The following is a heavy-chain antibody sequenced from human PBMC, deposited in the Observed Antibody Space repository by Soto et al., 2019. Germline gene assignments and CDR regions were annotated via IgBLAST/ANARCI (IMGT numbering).Heavy chain of an antibody. J-gene: IGHJ3*02. V-gene: IGHV3-33*01. CDR1: GFTFSSYG. D-gene: IGHD2-2*01. Sequence: GGSLRLSCAASGFTFSSYGMHWVRQAPGKGLEWVAVIWYDGSNKYYADSVKGRFTISRDNSKNTLYLQMNSLRAEDTAVYYCARSPYADALDIWGQGTMVTVSS. CDR3: ARSPYADALDI. CDR2: IWYDGSNK.